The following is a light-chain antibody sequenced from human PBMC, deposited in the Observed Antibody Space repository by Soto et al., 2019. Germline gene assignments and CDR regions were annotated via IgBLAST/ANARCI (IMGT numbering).Light chain of an antibody. V-gene: IGLV2-14*01. CDR3: SSYTSRSTLYV. CDR2: EVT. Sequence: QSALTQPASVSGSPGQSITISCTGTSGDIGSYNRVSWYQQHPGKAPKLIIYEVTDRPSGVSNRFSGSKSGNTASLTISGLQAEDEGYYYCSSYTSRSTLYVFGTGTKVTVL. J-gene: IGLJ1*01. CDR1: SGDIGSYNR.